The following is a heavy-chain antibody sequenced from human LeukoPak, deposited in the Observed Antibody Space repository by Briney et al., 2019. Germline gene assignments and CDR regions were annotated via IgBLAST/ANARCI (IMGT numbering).Heavy chain of an antibody. CDR2: ISSSGSTI. Sequence: PGESLRLSCAASGFTFSSFEMNWVRQAPGKGLEWVSYISSSGSTIHYADSVKGRFTISRVNAKDSLYLQMNSLRAEDTAVYYCARPRGSGKPYYYYYGMDVWGQGTTVTVSS. J-gene: IGHJ6*02. D-gene: IGHD3-10*01. CDR3: ARPRGSGKPYYYYYGMDV. CDR1: GFTFSSFE. V-gene: IGHV3-48*03.